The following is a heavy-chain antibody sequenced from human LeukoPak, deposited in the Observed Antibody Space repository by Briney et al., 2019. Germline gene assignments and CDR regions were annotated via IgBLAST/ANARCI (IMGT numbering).Heavy chain of an antibody. D-gene: IGHD6-25*01. J-gene: IGHJ3*02. CDR3: AKDLSGGGRPPLGAFDI. V-gene: IGHV3-23*01. CDR1: GFTFSSYA. Sequence: GGSLRLSCAASGFTFSSYAMSWVRQAPGKGLEWVSAISGSGGSTYYADSVKGRFTISRDNSKNTLYLQMNSLRAEDTAVYYCAKDLSGGGRPPLGAFDIWGQGTMVTVSS. CDR2: ISGSGGST.